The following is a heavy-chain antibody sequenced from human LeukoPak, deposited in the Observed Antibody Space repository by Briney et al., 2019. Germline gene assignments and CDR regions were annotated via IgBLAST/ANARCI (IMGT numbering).Heavy chain of an antibody. Sequence: MTSETLSLTCNVSGYSINSGYYWGWIRQAPGKGLEWIGSIYHSGTTYYNPSLKSRITISVDTSNNQFSLKLTSVTAADTAVYYCARTAMGHNWFDPWGQGTLVTVSS. CDR2: IYHSGTT. D-gene: IGHD5-18*01. CDR3: ARTAMGHNWFDP. CDR1: GYSINSGYY. J-gene: IGHJ5*02. V-gene: IGHV4-38-2*02.